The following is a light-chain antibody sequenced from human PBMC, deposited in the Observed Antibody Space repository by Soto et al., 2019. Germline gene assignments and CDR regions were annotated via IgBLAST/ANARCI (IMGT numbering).Light chain of an antibody. CDR3: VTWESGMSEVV. CDR1: SSNIGNNY. J-gene: IGLJ2*01. Sequence: QSVLTQPPSVSAAPGQTVTISCTGSSSNIGNNYVSWYQHLPGTAAPVLIYDNNKRSSGIPDRCSCSKSGTSATLAISGLQTGAEADYHCVTWESGMSEVVFGGGTKLTVL. V-gene: IGLV1-51*01. CDR2: DNN.